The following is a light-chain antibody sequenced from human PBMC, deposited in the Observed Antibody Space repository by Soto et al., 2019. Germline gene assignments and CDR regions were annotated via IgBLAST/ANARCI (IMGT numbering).Light chain of an antibody. V-gene: IGKV1-5*03. CDR1: ESIDSW. CDR3: QQYNSYRA. CDR2: NAS. Sequence: DIQMTQSPSTLSASVGDRVTITCRASESIDSWLAWHQQKPGKAPKLLIFNASSLDSGVPSRFSGSGFGTEFTLTISSLQHDDVATYYRQQYNSYRAFGQGTKVEI. J-gene: IGKJ1*01.